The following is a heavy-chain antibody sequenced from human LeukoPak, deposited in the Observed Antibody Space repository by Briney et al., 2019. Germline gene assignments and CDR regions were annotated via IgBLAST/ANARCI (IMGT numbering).Heavy chain of an antibody. CDR3: ARYCSSTGCYGASDY. CDR1: GFTFSSYS. V-gene: IGHV3-21*01. D-gene: IGHD2-2*01. CDR2: ISSSSSYI. Sequence: GGSLRLSCAASGFTFSSYSMNWVRQAPGKGLEWVSSISSSSSYIYYADSVKGRFTISRDNAKNSLYLQMNSLRAEDTAVYYCARYCSSTGCYGASDYWGQGTLVTVSS. J-gene: IGHJ4*02.